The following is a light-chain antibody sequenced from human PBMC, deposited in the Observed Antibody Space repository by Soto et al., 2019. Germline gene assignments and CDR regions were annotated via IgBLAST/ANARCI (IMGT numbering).Light chain of an antibody. CDR3: CSYGGRILVI. CDR2: AVS. Sequence: QSALTQPASVSGSPGQSITISCTGTSSDIGAYNYVSWYQQYPGKAPRLLIYAVSNRPSGVSDRFSGSKSGNTASLTISGHQAEDGAHYYCCSYGGRILVIFGEGTKLTVL. J-gene: IGLJ2*01. CDR1: SSDIGAYNY. V-gene: IGLV2-14*01.